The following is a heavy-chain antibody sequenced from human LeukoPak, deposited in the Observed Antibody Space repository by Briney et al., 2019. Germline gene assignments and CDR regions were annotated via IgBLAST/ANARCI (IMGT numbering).Heavy chain of an antibody. D-gene: IGHD5-18*01. Sequence: PGRSLRLSCAASGFTFSSYGMHWVRQAPGKGLEWVAVISYDGSNKYYADSVKGRFTIPRDDSKKMVYLQMNSLRGEDTAVYFCARENSYGAPLDYWGEGTQVTVSS. CDR1: GFTFSSYG. CDR3: ARENSYGAPLDY. J-gene: IGHJ4*02. V-gene: IGHV3-30*03. CDR2: ISYDGSNK.